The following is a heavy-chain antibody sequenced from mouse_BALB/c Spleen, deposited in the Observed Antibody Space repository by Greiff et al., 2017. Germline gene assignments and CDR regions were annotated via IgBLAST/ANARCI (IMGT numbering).Heavy chain of an antibody. CDR1: GDSITSGY. V-gene: IGHV3-8*02. CDR2: ISYSGST. CDR3: ARCLVRYDLSYWYFDV. D-gene: IGHD2-14*01. Sequence: EVKLQESGPSLVKPSQTLSLTCSVTGDSITSGYWNWIRKFPGNKLEYMGYISYSGSTYYNPSLKSRISITRDTSKNQYYLQLNSVTTEDTATYYCARCLVRYDLSYWYFDVWGAGTTVTVSS. J-gene: IGHJ1*01.